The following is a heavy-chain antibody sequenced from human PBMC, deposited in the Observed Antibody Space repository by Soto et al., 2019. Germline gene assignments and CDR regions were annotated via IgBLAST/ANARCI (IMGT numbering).Heavy chain of an antibody. J-gene: IGHJ4*02. CDR2: VYYTGST. V-gene: IGHV4-59*01. D-gene: IGHD3-22*01. CDR3: ARGRTVRNYVGDSSDYFYFFDY. CDR1: GDSISTFY. Sequence: SETLSLTCTVSGDSISTFYWGWMRQSPGKELEWIGYVYYTGSTNYNPSLKSRVTISVDRSKNQFSLKLTSANAADTAVYYCARGRTVRNYVGDSSDYFYFFDYWGQGTQVTVSS.